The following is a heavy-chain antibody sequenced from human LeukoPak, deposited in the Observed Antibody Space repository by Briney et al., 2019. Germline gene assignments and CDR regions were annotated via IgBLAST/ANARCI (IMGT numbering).Heavy chain of an antibody. CDR1: GFSITTDGV. Sequence: SGPTLVNPTQTLTLTCAFSGFSITTDGVGVGWIRQPPGKGLEWIGSIYYSGSTYYNPSLKSRVTISVDTSKNQFSLKLSSVTAADTAVYYCARETGTAMGPVGGDYWGQGTLVTVSS. D-gene: IGHD5-18*01. CDR3: ARETGTAMGPVGGDY. J-gene: IGHJ4*02. V-gene: IGHV4-39*07. CDR2: IYYSGST.